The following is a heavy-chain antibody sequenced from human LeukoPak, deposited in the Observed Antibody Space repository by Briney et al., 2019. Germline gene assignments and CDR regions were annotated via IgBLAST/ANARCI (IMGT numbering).Heavy chain of an antibody. CDR1: GFTFSGSA. V-gene: IGHV3-73*01. D-gene: IGHD4-11*01. J-gene: IGHJ5*02. CDR2: IRSKANSYAT. Sequence: GGSLRLSCAASGFTFSGSAMHGVRQASGKGLEWVGRIRSKANSYATAYAAAVKGRLTISRDDSKNTAYLQMNSLKTEDTAVYYCTRGVNYDWFDPWGQGTLVTVSS. CDR3: TRGVNYDWFDP.